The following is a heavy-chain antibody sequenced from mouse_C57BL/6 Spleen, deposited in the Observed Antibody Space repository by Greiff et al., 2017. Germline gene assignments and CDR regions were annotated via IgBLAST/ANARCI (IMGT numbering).Heavy chain of an antibody. J-gene: IGHJ3*01. Sequence: EVKLMESGPELVKPGASVKISCKASGYSFTGYYMNWVKQSPEKSLEWIGEINPSTGGTTYNQKFKAKATLTVDKSSSTAYMQLKSLTSEDSAVYYCARSGTTVVAPGFAYWGQGTLVTVSA. V-gene: IGHV1-42*01. CDR1: GYSFTGYY. D-gene: IGHD1-1*01. CDR3: ARSGTTVVAPGFAY. CDR2: INPSTGGT.